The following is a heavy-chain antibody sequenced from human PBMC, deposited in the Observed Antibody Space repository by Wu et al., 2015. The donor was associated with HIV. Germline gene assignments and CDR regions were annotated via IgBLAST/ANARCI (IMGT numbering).Heavy chain of an antibody. J-gene: IGHJ2*01. D-gene: IGHD2/OR15-2a*01. Sequence: LVQSGPEAKRPGASMKVSCKASYILTSNPIGWVRQAPGQRLEWMGWMNPSNGHIQPAQKFQDRITMSADNSAHTAYMELRSLTSDDTAIYFCARVQFDPKYYTYFDLWGQGTLVTVSS. V-gene: IGHV1-18*01. CDR2: MNPSNGHI. CDR1: YILTSNP. CDR3: ARVQFDPKYYTYFDL.